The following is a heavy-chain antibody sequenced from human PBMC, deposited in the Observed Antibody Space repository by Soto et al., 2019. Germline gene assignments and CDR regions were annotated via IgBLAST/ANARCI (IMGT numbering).Heavy chain of an antibody. CDR2: IYYSGST. CDR1: GGSISSGDYY. V-gene: IGHV4-30-4*01. D-gene: IGHD6-13*01. J-gene: IGHJ4*02. CDR3: ARGGHTLVRGSSDY. Sequence: PSVTRSLTCTVSGGSISSGDYYWSWIRQPPGKGLAWIGYIYYSGSTYYNPSLKSRVTISVDTSKNQFSLKLSSVTAADTAVYYCARGGHTLVRGSSDYWGQGTLVTVSS.